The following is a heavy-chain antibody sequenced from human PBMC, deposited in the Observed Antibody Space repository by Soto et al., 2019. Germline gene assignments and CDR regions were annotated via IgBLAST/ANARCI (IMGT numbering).Heavy chain of an antibody. V-gene: IGHV3-23*01. CDR2: ISTSGGFT. CDR1: GCTFSSHA. CDR3: AKRPGYSSSWYYFDC. Sequence: GGSLRLSCAASGCTFSSHAVSWVRQAPGKGLEWVSTISTSGGFTYYADSVKGRFTISRDNSKNTLYLHMNSLRAEDTAVYYCAKRPGYSSSWYYFDCWGQGTLVTVSS. D-gene: IGHD6-13*01. J-gene: IGHJ4*02.